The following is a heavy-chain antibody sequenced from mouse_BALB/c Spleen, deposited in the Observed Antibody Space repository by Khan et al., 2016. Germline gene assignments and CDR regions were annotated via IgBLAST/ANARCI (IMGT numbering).Heavy chain of an antibody. CDR3: ARDDYDGYFDV. Sequence: VQLKQSGPGLVAPSQSLSITCTVSGFSLTTYGVHWVRQPPGKGLAWLGVIWAGGYTNYNSALMSRLNIIKDNSKSQVFVKSNSLQTDDTAMYYCARDDYDGYFDVWVAGTMLTVSA. D-gene: IGHD2-4*01. V-gene: IGHV2-9*02. CDR1: GFSLTTYG. CDR2: IWAGGYT. J-gene: IGHJ1*01.